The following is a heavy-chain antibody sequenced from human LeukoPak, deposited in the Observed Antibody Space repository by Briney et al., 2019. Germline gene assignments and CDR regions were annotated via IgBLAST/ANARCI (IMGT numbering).Heavy chain of an antibody. CDR2: INPSGGST. J-gene: IGHJ5*02. D-gene: IGHD2-2*01. V-gene: IGHV1-46*03. Sequence: GASVKVSCKASGYTFTSYYMHWVRQAPGQGLEWIGIINPSGGSTSYAQKFQGRVTMTRDMSTSTVYMELSSLRSEDTAVYYCARYQLLIGWFDPWGQGTLVTVSS. CDR1: GYTFTSYY. CDR3: ARYQLLIGWFDP.